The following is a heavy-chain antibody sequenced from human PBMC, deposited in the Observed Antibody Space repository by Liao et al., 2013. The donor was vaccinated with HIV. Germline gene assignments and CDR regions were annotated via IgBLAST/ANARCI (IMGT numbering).Heavy chain of an antibody. CDR1: GGSFSGYY. CDR2: VSHSGST. D-gene: IGHD1-26*01. V-gene: IGHV4-34*01. CDR3: ARGEYSGSFEAYFAY. Sequence: QVQLQQWGAGLLKPSETLSLTCAVYGGSFSGYYWTWIRQPPGKGLEWLGEVSHSGSTNYNPSLKSRVIISVDTSKNQFSLKLNSVTAADTAVYYCARGEYSGSFEAYFAYWGQGTLVTVAS. J-gene: IGHJ4*02.